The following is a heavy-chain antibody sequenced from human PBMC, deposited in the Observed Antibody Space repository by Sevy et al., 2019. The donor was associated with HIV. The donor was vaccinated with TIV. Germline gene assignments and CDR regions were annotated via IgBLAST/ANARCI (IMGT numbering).Heavy chain of an antibody. CDR2: INPNSGDT. Sequence: ASVKVSCKASGYTFTGYNMCWVRQAPGQGLEWMGQINPNSGDTNYAQNFQGRVTMTRDTSTTTVYMELSILRSDDTAVYYCARISGRGSRRGGWFDPWGQGTLVTVSS. V-gene: IGHV1-2*06. D-gene: IGHD1-26*01. CDR1: GYTFTGYN. J-gene: IGHJ5*02. CDR3: ARISGRGSRRGGWFDP.